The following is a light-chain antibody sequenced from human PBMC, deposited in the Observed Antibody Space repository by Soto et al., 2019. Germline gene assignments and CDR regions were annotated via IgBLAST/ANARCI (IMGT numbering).Light chain of an antibody. CDR2: GTS. CDR1: QSVSSNY. CDR3: QQYGHSPRYS. J-gene: IGKJ2*03. V-gene: IGKV3-20*01. Sequence: EIVLTQSPGTLSLSLGERATLSCRASQSVSSNYLAWYQQKPGQAPRLLIYGTSSRATRIPDRFSGSESGTDFTLTISRLEPEDFAVYYCQQYGHSPRYSFGQGTKLEIK.